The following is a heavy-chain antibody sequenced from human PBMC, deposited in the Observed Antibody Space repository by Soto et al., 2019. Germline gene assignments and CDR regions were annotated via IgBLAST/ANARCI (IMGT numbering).Heavy chain of an antibody. CDR2: IYYSGST. CDR1: GGSVSSGSYY. Sequence: PSETLSLTCTVSGGSVSSGSYYWSWIRQPPGKGLEWIGYIYYSGSTNYNPSLKSRVTISVDTSKNQFSLKLSSVTAADTAVYYCARDRISRVGSGWYRGYYYGMDVWGQGTTVTVSS. D-gene: IGHD6-19*01. CDR3: ARDRISRVGSGWYRGYYYGMDV. J-gene: IGHJ6*02. V-gene: IGHV4-61*01.